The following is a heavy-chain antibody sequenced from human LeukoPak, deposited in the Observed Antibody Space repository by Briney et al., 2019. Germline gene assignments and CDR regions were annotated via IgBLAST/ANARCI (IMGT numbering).Heavy chain of an antibody. J-gene: IGHJ4*02. CDR1: GFTFSSYW. V-gene: IGHV3-7*01. Sequence: PGGSLRLSCAASGFTFSSYWMSWVRQAPGKGLEWVANIKQDGSEKYYVDSVKGRFTISRDNAKNSLYLQMNSLRAEDTAVYYCARDQSEISDVVVVPAAMVDYWGQGTLVTVSS. CDR3: ARDQSEISDVVVVPAAMVDY. D-gene: IGHD2-2*01. CDR2: IKQDGSEK.